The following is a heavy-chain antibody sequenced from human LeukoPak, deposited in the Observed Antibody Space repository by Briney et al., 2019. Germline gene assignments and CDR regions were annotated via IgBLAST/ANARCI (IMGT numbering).Heavy chain of an antibody. J-gene: IGHJ4*02. Sequence: GGSLRLSCAASGFTFSSYSMNWVRQAPGKGLEWVSSISGSSTYIYYADSVNGRFTISRDNAENSLYLQMSSLRAEDTAVYYCAGGGFGELYWGQGTLVTVPS. CDR1: GFTFSSYS. V-gene: IGHV3-21*01. CDR3: AGGGFGELY. D-gene: IGHD3-10*01. CDR2: ISGSSTYI.